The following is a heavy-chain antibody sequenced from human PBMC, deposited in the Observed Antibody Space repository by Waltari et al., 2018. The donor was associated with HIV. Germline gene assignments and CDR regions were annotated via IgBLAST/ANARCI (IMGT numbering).Heavy chain of an antibody. CDR1: GDSISTYY. CDR2: IYYGGRT. J-gene: IGHJ3*01. V-gene: IGHV4-59*08. D-gene: IGHD3-16*02. CDR3: ARTYNYAGGSYRYRPGGAFDF. Sequence: QLHLQESGPGLLKPSETLSLTCSVSGDSISTYYWNWIRQSPGKGLEWIGYIYYGGRTEQNPTLKSRVTISLDTSRNQFSLSLNSVTAADTAVYYCARTYNYAGGSYRYRPGGAFDFWGPGTRVTVSS.